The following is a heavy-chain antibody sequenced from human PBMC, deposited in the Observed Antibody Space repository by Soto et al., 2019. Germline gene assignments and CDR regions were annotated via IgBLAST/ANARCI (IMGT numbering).Heavy chain of an antibody. D-gene: IGHD6-19*01. CDR1: GFTFSSYE. V-gene: IGHV3-48*03. J-gene: IGHJ5*02. CDR3: ARMSSRWHPGQYKWFDP. Sequence: GGSLRLSCAASGFTFSSYEMNWVRQAPGKGLEWVSYISSSGSTIYYADSVKGRFTISRDNAKNSLYLQMNSLRAEDTAAYYCARMSSRWHPGQYKWFDPWGKGTLVNVSS. CDR2: ISSSGSTI.